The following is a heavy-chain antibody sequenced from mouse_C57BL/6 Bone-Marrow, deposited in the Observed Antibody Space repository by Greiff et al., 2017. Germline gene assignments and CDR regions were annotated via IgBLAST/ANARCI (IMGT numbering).Heavy chain of an antibody. CDR2: INPSSGYT. D-gene: IGHD2-3*01. V-gene: IGHV1-7*01. J-gene: IGHJ1*03. CDR3: ARSGDGYYWYFDV. Sequence: VQLQQSGAELAKPGASVKLSCKASGYTFTSYWMHWVKQRPGQGLAWIGYINPSSGYTKYNQKFKDKATLTADKSSSTAYMQLSSLTYEDSAVYYCARSGDGYYWYFDVWGTGTTVTVSS. CDR1: GYTFTSYW.